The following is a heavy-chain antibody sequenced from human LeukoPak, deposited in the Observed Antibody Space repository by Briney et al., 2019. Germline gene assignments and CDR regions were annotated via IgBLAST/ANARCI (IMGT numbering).Heavy chain of an antibody. Sequence: GGSLRLSCAASGFTFTNYWILWVRQAPGKGLVWVSRVSSDGSSTSYADSVKGRFTMSRDNAKNTLYLQMNSLRAEDTAVYFCVRVGGSYSVDYWGQGTLVTVSS. V-gene: IGHV3-74*01. CDR1: GFTFTNYW. CDR2: VSSDGSST. J-gene: IGHJ4*02. D-gene: IGHD3-10*01. CDR3: VRVGGSYSVDY.